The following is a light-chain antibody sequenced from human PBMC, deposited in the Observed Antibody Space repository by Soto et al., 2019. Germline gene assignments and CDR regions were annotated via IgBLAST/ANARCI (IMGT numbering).Light chain of an antibody. CDR1: QSVSSSY. CDR3: QQYGSSLWT. V-gene: IGKV3-20*01. J-gene: IGKJ1*01. CDR2: GAS. Sequence: EILLTQSPCTLSLSPGERATLSCRASQSVSSSYLAWYQQKPGQAPRLLIYGASSRATGIPERFSGSGSGTDFTLTISRLAPEDFEVYYCQQYGSSLWTFGQGTKVDIK.